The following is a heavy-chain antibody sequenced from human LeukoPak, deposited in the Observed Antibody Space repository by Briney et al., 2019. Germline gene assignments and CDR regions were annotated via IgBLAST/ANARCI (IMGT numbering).Heavy chain of an antibody. J-gene: IGHJ4*02. CDR1: GGSISSSSYY. V-gene: IGHV4-39*01. D-gene: IGHD2-15*01. CDR3: GTSGGSWYTPPDY. CDR2: IYYSGST. Sequence: KTSETLSLTCTVSGGSISSSSYYWGWIRQPPGKGLEWIGSIYYSGSTYYNPSLKSRVTISVDTSKNQFSLKLSSVTAADTAVYYCGTSGGSWYTPPDYWGQGTLVTVSS.